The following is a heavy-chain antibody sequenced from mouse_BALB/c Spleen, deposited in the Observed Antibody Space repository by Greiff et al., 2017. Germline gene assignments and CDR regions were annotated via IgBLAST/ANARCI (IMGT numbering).Heavy chain of an antibody. CDR1: GFTFSSFG. CDR3: ARRSRDAMDY. Sequence: DVMLVESGGGLVQPGGSRKLSCAASGFTFSSFGMHWVRQAPEKGLEWVAYISSGSSTIYYADTVKGRFTISRDNPKNTLFLQLTSLRSEDTAMYYCARRSRDAMDYWGQGTSVTVSS. J-gene: IGHJ4*01. V-gene: IGHV5-17*02. CDR2: ISSGSSTI.